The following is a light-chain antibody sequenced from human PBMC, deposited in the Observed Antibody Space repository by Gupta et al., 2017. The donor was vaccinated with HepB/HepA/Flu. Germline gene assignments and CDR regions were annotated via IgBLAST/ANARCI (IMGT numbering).Light chain of an antibody. Sequence: QSVLTQPPSASGTPGQRVTIPCSGTSSNIGSNYVYWYQQLPGTAPKLLICRNNERPSGVPDRFSGSKFGTSASLAISGLRSEDEADYHCAAWDNTLRGHVVFGGGTKLTGL. J-gene: IGLJ2*01. CDR3: AAWDNTLRGHVV. CDR1: SSNIGSNY. V-gene: IGLV1-47*01. CDR2: RNN.